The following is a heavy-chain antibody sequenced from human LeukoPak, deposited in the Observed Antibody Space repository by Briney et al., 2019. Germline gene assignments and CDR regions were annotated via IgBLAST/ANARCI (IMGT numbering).Heavy chain of an antibody. V-gene: IGHV4-59*01. D-gene: IGHD1-1*01. J-gene: IGHJ5*02. Sequence: SETLSLTCTVSGGSISSYYWSWIRQPPGEGRGWIGYISYSGSTNFNPSLKSRVTISADTSKNQFSLKLSSVTAADTAVYYCAREGTAGTNLNWFDPWGQGTLVTVSS. CDR1: GGSISSYY. CDR2: ISYSGST. CDR3: AREGTAGTNLNWFDP.